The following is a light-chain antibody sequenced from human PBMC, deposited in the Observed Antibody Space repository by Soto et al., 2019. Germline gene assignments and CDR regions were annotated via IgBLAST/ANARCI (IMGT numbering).Light chain of an antibody. Sequence: DIQMTQSPSPLSASIGDRATITCRASQSIDNWLAWYQQKPGKAPHLLIYDASRLETGVPSRFSGSGSGTEFTLTISSLQADDFATYFCQHYNGYPYTFGPGTKLEIK. CDR2: DAS. CDR1: QSIDNW. V-gene: IGKV1-5*01. CDR3: QHYNGYPYT. J-gene: IGKJ2*01.